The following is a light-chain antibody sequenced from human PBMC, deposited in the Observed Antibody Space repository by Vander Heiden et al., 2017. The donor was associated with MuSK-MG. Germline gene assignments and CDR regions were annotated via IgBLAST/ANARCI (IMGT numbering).Light chain of an antibody. CDR1: SSNIGNNY. Sequence: QSVLTQPPSASETPGQSVTIPCSGSSSNIGNNYVCWYQHLPGTAPKLLICTDNQRPSGVPDRFSGSKSGTFASLAISGLRSEDEADYYCAAWDDSLRGPVFGGGTKLTVL. J-gene: IGLJ2*01. CDR2: TDN. V-gene: IGLV1-47*02. CDR3: AAWDDSLRGPV.